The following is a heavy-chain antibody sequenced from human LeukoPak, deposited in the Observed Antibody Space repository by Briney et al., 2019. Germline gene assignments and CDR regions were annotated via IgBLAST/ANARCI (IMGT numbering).Heavy chain of an antibody. D-gene: IGHD2-15*01. CDR3: ATQAGRYCSGGSCSKLNYYYYYGMDV. CDR1: GYTLTELS. CDR2: FDPEDGET. J-gene: IGHJ6*04. Sequence: ASVKVSCKVSGYTLTELSMHWVRQAPGKGLEWMGGFDPEDGETIYAQKFQGRVTMTEDTSTDTAYMELSSLRSEDTAVYYCATQAGRYCSGGSCSKLNYYYYYGMDVWGKGTTVTVSS. V-gene: IGHV1-24*01.